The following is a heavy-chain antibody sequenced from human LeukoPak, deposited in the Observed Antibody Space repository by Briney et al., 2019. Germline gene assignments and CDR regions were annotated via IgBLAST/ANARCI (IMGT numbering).Heavy chain of an antibody. CDR2: ISGSGGST. CDR3: AKALAGRVRGVTRFDY. CDR1: GFTFSSYA. Sequence: GGSLRPSCAASGFTFSSYAMSWVRQAPGKGLEWVSAISGSGGSTYYADSVKGRFTISRDNSKNTLYLQMNSLRAEDTAVYYCAKALAGRVRGVTRFDYWGQGTLVTVSS. V-gene: IGHV3-23*01. D-gene: IGHD3-10*01. J-gene: IGHJ4*02.